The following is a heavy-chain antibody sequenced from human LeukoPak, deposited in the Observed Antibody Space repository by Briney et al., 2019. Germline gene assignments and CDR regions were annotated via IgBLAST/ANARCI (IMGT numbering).Heavy chain of an antibody. J-gene: IGHJ4*02. V-gene: IGHV3-30*03. CDR3: ARDHEWLRLDY. CDR2: ISYDGRDK. CDR1: GFTFSSYS. Sequence: GGSLRLSCAASGFTFSSYSMNWVRQAPGKGLEWVTFISYDGRDKYYVDSVKGRFTISRDNSKNTVYLQMNSLRVEDTAIYYCARDHEWLRLDYWGQGSLVTVSS. D-gene: IGHD5-12*01.